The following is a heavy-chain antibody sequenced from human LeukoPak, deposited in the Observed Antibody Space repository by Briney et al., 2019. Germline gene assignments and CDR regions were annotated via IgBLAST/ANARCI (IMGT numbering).Heavy chain of an antibody. CDR1: GGTFSCDA. V-gene: IGHV1-69*13. D-gene: IGHD4-17*01. CDR2: IIPIFGTA. J-gene: IGHJ4*02. CDR3: ARAPPKTHDYGDYDDY. Sequence: GASVKVSCKASGGTFSCDAISWVRQAPGQGLEWMGGIIPIFGTANYAQKFQGRVTITADESTSTAYMELSSLRSEDTAVYYCARAPPKTHDYGDYDDYWGQGTLVTVSS.